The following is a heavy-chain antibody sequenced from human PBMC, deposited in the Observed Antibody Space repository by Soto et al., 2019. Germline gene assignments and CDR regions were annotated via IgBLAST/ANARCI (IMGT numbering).Heavy chain of an antibody. CDR1: GGSISSGDDY. CDR3: ARGVVTLNAFDI. V-gene: IGHV4-30-4*01. Sequence: QVQLQESGPGLVKPSQTLSLTCTVSGGSISSGDDYWDWIRQPPGKGLEWIGYIYYSGNTHYNPSLRSRVTISLDTSKNQFSLKLSSVTAADTAVYYCARGVVTLNAFDIWGQGTLVTVSS. CDR2: IYYSGNT. D-gene: IGHD2-15*01. J-gene: IGHJ3*02.